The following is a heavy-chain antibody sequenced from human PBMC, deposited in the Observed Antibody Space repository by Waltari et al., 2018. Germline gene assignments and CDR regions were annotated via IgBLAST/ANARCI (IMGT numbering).Heavy chain of an antibody. J-gene: IGHJ4*02. CDR1: GYTFTSYG. CDR2: ISAYNGNT. D-gene: IGHD3-22*01. CDR3: AREEAPSSGYYTPQLMIWDY. Sequence: QVQLVQSGAEVKKPGASVKVSCKASGYTFTSYGISWVRQAPGQGLGWMGWISAYNGNTNYAQKLQGRVTMTTDTSTSTAYMELRSLRSDDTAVYYCAREEAPSSGYYTPQLMIWDYWGQGTLVTVSS. V-gene: IGHV1-18*01.